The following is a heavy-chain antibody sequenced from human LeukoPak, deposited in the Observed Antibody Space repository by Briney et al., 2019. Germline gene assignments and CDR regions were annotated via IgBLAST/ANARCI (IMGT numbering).Heavy chain of an antibody. V-gene: IGHV3-21*01. CDR1: GFTFSSYS. CDR2: ISSSSSYI. D-gene: IGHD2-2*01. CDR3: AREVVPAATGVCDY. J-gene: IGHJ4*02. Sequence: GGSLRLSCTASGFTFSSYSMNWVRQAPGKGLEWVSSISSSSSYIYYADSVKGRFTISRDNAKNSLYLQMNSLRAEDTAVYYCAREVVPAATGVCDYWGQGTLVTVSS.